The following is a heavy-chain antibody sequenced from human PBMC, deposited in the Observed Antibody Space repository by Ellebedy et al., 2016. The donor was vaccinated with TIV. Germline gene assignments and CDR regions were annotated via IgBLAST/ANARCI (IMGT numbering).Heavy chain of an antibody. CDR3: VRRELYSGSYYAFDI. Sequence: GGSLRLXCAASGFTFSNYWMHWVRQAPGKGLVWVSLINSDGSITTYADSVKGRFTISRDNAKNTLYLQMNSLRAEDTAVYYCVRRELYSGSYYAFDIWGQGTMVTVSS. CDR2: INSDGSIT. D-gene: IGHD1-26*01. CDR1: GFTFSNYW. V-gene: IGHV3-74*01. J-gene: IGHJ3*02.